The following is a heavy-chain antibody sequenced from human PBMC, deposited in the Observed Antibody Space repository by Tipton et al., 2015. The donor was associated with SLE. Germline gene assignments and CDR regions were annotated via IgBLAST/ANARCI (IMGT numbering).Heavy chain of an antibody. CDR3: ARSTTSQGRMDV. Sequence: TLSLTCTVSGAAISAYYWSWIRQPPGKGLEWIGYIHHSGSTNYNPSLQSRVTISRDPSKNQFSLKLISATAADTAVYYCARSTTSQGRMDVWGQGTTVTVSS. V-gene: IGHV4-59*07. CDR1: GAAISAYY. J-gene: IGHJ6*02. CDR2: IHHSGST. D-gene: IGHD1-1*01.